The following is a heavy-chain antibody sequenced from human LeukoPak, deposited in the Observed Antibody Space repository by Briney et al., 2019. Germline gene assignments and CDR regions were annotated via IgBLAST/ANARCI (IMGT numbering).Heavy chain of an antibody. J-gene: IGHJ4*02. Sequence: PGGSLRLSCAASGFTFSSYAMHWVRQAPGKGLEWVAVISYDGSNKYYADSVKGRFTISRDNSKATRYLQIHRLRAEDTAVYYCARGGQKHVEMTTMTDYWGQGTLVTVSS. V-gene: IGHV3-30-3*01. CDR2: ISYDGSNK. CDR3: ARGGQKHVEMTTMTDY. CDR1: GFTFSSYA. D-gene: IGHD5-24*01.